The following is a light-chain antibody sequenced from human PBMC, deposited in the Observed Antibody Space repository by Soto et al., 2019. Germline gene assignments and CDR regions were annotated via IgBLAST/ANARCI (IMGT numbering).Light chain of an antibody. CDR2: GAS. CDR3: QHYDNTPPSVT. J-gene: IGKJ3*01. Sequence: EIVLMQSPDTLSLSPGERATLSCRASQSVSSDYLVWYQQKPGLPPRLLIYGASRRATDIPDRFSGSGSGTDCILTISRLEPEDFAVYYCQHYDNTPPSVTFGPGTKVDIK. V-gene: IGKV3-20*01. CDR1: QSVSSDY.